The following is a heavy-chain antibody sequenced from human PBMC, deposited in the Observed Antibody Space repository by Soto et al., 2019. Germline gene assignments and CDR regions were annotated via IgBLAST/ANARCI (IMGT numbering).Heavy chain of an antibody. V-gene: IGHV1-2*04. CDR1: GYTFTGYY. D-gene: IGHD4-4*01. CDR2: INPNSGGT. J-gene: IGHJ6*02. CDR3: ARDLSRGYSNYYYYYGMDV. Sequence: GASVKVSCKASGYTFTGYYMHWVRQAPGQGLEWMGWINPNSGGTNYAQKFQGWVTMTRDTSISTAYMELSRLRSDDTAVYCCARDLSRGYSNYYYYYGMDVWGQGTTVTVSS.